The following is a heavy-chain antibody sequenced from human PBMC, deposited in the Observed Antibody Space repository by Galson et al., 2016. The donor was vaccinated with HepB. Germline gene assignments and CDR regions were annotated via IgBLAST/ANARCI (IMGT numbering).Heavy chain of an antibody. J-gene: IGHJ4*02. D-gene: IGHD3-16*01. Sequence: SLRLSCAASGFIFSVYNMNWARQAPGKGLERIAWITSSSDTMYYADSVKGRFTISRDNAKNSLYLKMNSLRDEDTAVYYCARDDYFRLGYWGQGTLVTVSS. CDR3: ARDDYFRLGY. CDR2: ITSSSDTM. V-gene: IGHV3-48*02. CDR1: GFIFSVYN.